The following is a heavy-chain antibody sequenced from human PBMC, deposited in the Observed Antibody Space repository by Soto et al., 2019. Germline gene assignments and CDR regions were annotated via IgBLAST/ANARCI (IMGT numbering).Heavy chain of an antibody. J-gene: IGHJ5*02. V-gene: IGHV4-30-2*01. CDR3: ARVPDR. Sequence: SETLSLTCAVSGGSISSGGYSWSWIRQPPGKGLEWIGYIYHSGSTYYNPSLKSRVTISVDRSKHQFSLKLSSVTAADTAVYYCARVPDRWGQGTLVTVSS. CDR1: GGSISSGGYS. CDR2: IYHSGST. D-gene: IGHD2-2*01.